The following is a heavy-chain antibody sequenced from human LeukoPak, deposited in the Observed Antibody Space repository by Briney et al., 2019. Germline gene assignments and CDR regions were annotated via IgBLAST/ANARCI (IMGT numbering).Heavy chain of an antibody. CDR1: GVSISSSSYY. CDR2: IYYSGDT. D-gene: IGHD6-19*01. V-gene: IGHV4-39*01. Sequence: SETLSLTCTVSGVSISSSSYYWGWISQPPGKGLEWIGGIYYSGDTYYNPSLKSRRVTISVDTSKNQFSLRLSSVTAADTAVYYCARHQWHYYYYMGVWGKGSTVTVPS. J-gene: IGHJ6*03. CDR3: ARHQWHYYYYMGV.